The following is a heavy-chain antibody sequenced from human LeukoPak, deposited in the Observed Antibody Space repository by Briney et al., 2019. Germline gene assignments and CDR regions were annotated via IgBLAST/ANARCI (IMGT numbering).Heavy chain of an antibody. Sequence: ASVTVSCKASGYTFTGYYMHWVRQAPGQGLEWMGWINPNSGGTNYAQKFQGRVTMTRDTSISTAYMELSRLRSDDTAVYYCARDFIAAALFGYWGQGTLVTVSS. V-gene: IGHV1-2*02. J-gene: IGHJ4*02. CDR2: INPNSGGT. CDR1: GYTFTGYY. CDR3: ARDFIAAALFGY. D-gene: IGHD6-13*01.